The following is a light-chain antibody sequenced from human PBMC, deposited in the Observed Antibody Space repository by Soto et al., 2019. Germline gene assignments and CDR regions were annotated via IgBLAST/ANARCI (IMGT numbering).Light chain of an antibody. V-gene: IGKV1-39*01. CDR2: AVY. Sequence: IQMTQSPSSLSASIGDRVTITCRSSQGIKNDLAWYQQKPGKAPKRLIYAVYSLQSGVPSRFSGSGSGTDFTITISILQPEDFTTYYCQQSYCPSCTFGQGTKVDIK. CDR3: QQSYCPSCT. J-gene: IGKJ1*01. CDR1: QGIKND.